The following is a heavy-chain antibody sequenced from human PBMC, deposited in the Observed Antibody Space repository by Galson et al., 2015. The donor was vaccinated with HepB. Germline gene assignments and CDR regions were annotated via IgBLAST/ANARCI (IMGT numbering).Heavy chain of an antibody. V-gene: IGHV3-69-1*01. CDR2: ISPGGTK. D-gene: IGHD3-3*01. Sequence: RHSPGKGLEWLAYISPGGTKYYAESARGRFTISRDNVEKSMYLHMSSLRVEDTAVYYCARNPASYDYYNMDVWGQGTTVTVS. CDR3: ARNPASYDYYNMDV. J-gene: IGHJ6*02.